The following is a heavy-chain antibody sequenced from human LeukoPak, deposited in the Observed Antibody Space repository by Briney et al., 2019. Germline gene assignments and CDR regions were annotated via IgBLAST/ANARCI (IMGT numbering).Heavy chain of an antibody. V-gene: IGHV5-51*01. CDR1: GYRFTSYW. J-gene: IGHJ6*02. CDR3: ARRSAAAGYYYYGMDV. Sequence: GESLKISCKGSGYRFTSYWIAWVRQMPGKGLEWMGIIYPGDSDTRYSPSFQGQVTISADKSISTAYLQWSSLKASDTAMYYCARRSAAAGYYYYGMDVWGQGTTVTVSS. D-gene: IGHD6-13*01. CDR2: IYPGDSDT.